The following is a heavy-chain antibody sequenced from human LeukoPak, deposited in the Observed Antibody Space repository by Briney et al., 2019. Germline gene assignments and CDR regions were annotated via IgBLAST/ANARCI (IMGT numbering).Heavy chain of an antibody. CDR3: AKALWRCYFDY. Sequence: AGSLRLSCAASGFSFTTYAMSWVRQAPRQGQERVSILSGSDGSTSYANSVKGRFSIARDKSKITLFLHMNSLRAEDMSVYYCAKALWRCYFDYWGQGTLVTVSS. J-gene: IGHJ4*02. D-gene: IGHD3-3*01. CDR1: GFSFTTYA. CDR2: LSGSDGST. V-gene: IGHV3-23*01.